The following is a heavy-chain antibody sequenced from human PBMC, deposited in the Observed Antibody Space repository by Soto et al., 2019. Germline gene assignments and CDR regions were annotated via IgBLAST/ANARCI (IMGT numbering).Heavy chain of an antibody. D-gene: IGHD3-22*01. V-gene: IGHV3-11*01. Sequence: PRGALLVSCAASVFTFSDYYMSWIGQAPGKGLEWVSYISSSGSTIYYADSVKGRFTISRDNAKNSLYLQMNSLRAEDTAVYYCASDSGYYHGGYGMDVWGQGTTVTVSS. J-gene: IGHJ6*01. CDR3: ASDSGYYHGGYGMDV. CDR2: ISSSGSTI. CDR1: VFTFSDYY.